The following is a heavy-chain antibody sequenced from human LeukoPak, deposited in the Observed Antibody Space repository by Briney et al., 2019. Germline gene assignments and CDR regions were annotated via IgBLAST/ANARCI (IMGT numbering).Heavy chain of an antibody. CDR3: ARGYSSSWYLD. CDR2: IRYDGSNK. V-gene: IGHV3-30*02. Sequence: GGSLRLSCAASGFTFSSYGMHWVRQAPGKGLEWVAFIRYDGSNKYYADSVKGRFTISRDNAKKSLSLQMNSLRADDTAVYYCARGYSSSWYLDWGQGTLVTVSS. J-gene: IGHJ4*02. D-gene: IGHD6-13*01. CDR1: GFTFSSYG.